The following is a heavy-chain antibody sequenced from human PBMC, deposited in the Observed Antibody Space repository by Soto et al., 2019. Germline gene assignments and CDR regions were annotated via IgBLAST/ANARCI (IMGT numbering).Heavy chain of an antibody. CDR2: IYPGDSDT. J-gene: IGHJ6*02. CDR1: GYSFTSYW. CDR3: ARPAVIAGDYYYYGMDV. D-gene: IGHD6-13*01. Sequence: GESLKISCKGSGYSFTSYWIGWVRQMPGKGLEWMGIIYPGDSDTRYSPSFQGQVTISADKSISTAYLQWSSLEASDTAMYYCARPAVIAGDYYYYGMDVWGQGTTVTVSS. V-gene: IGHV5-51*01.